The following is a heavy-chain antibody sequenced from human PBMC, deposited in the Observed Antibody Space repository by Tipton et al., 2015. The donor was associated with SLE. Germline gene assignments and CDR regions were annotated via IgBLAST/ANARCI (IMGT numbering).Heavy chain of an antibody. J-gene: IGHJ5*02. CDR2: INHSGST. D-gene: IGHD3-3*01. CDR1: GGSFSGNF. CDR3: ARGGNTIFGVVISWFDR. V-gene: IGHV4-34*01. Sequence: TLSLTCAVYGGSFSGNFWNWIRQSPGKGLEWIGEINHSGSTNYNPSLKSRVTISVDTSKNQFSLKLSSVTAADTAVYYCARGGNTIFGVVISWFDRWGQGTLVTVSS.